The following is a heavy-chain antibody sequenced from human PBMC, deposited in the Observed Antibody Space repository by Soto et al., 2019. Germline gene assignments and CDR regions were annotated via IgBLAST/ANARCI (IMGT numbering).Heavy chain of an antibody. Sequence: QVQLVQSGAEVKKPGSSVKVSCKASGGTFSSYAISWVRQAPGQGLEWTGGIIPIFGTANYAQKFQGRVTITADESTSTAYMELSSLRSEDTAVYYCARGVFHITGTTWAFDYWGQGTLVTVSS. J-gene: IGHJ4*02. CDR1: GGTFSSYA. D-gene: IGHD1-7*01. V-gene: IGHV1-69*01. CDR3: ARGVFHITGTTWAFDY. CDR2: IIPIFGTA.